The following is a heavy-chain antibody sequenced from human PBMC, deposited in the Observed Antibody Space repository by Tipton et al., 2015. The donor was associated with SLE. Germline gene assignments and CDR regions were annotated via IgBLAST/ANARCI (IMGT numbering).Heavy chain of an antibody. Sequence: GSLRLSCAASGFTFSSYAMSWVRQAPGKGLEWVSYISSSSSTIYYADSVKGRFTISRDNAKNSLYLQMNSLRAEDTAVYYCARWRGGGFDPWGQGTLVTVSS. J-gene: IGHJ5*02. V-gene: IGHV3-48*01. D-gene: IGHD3-10*01. CDR2: ISSSSSTI. CDR3: ARWRGGGFDP. CDR1: GFTFSSYA.